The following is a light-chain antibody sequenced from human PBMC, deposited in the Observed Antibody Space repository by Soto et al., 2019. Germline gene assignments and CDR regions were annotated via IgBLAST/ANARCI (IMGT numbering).Light chain of an antibody. Sequence: QLVLTQPPSASGTPGQRVTISCSGSSSNIGDNYLYWYQQLPGMAPKLLVYKNNQRPSGVPDRFSGSKSGTSASLAISGLRSEDEAEYYCAAWDDSLTGWVFGGGTQLTVL. J-gene: IGLJ3*02. V-gene: IGLV1-47*01. CDR2: KNN. CDR3: AAWDDSLTGWV. CDR1: SSNIGDNY.